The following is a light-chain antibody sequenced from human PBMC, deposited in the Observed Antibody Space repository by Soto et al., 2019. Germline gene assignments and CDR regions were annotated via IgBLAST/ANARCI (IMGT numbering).Light chain of an antibody. J-gene: IGKJ2*01. Sequence: DIQMTQSPSTLSASVGDRVTITCRASQTIAVWLAWYQHKPGKAPKLLIYKASTLESGVPSRFSGSGSGTEFTHTISSLQPDDFATYYCQQYSSYPNTFGQGTKLEIK. CDR3: QQYSSYPNT. V-gene: IGKV1-5*03. CDR2: KAS. CDR1: QTIAVW.